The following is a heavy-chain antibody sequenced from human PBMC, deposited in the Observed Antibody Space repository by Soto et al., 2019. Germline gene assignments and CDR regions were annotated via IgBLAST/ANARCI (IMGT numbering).Heavy chain of an antibody. D-gene: IGHD6-13*01. CDR3: ARVGAAHYYYYYMDV. J-gene: IGHJ6*03. V-gene: IGHV4-59*01. CDR2: IYYSGST. CDR1: GGSISSYY. Sequence: SETLSLTCTVSGGSISSYYWSWIRQPPGKGLEWIGYIYYSGSTNYNPSLKSRVTISVDTSKNQFSLKLGSVTAADTAVYYCARVGAAHYYYYYMDVWGKGTTVTVSS.